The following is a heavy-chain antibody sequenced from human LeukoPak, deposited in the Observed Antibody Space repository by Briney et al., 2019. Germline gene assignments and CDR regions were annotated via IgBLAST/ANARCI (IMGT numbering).Heavy chain of an antibody. CDR3: ASLAYDCGDYGGLDY. D-gene: IGHD4-17*01. V-gene: IGHV4-59*01. CDR2: NYYSGST. Sequence: ASETLSLTCTVSGGSISSYYWSWIRQPPGKGLEWIGYNYYSGSTNYNPSLKSRVTISVDTSKNQFSLKLSSVTAADTAVYYCASLAYDCGDYGGLDYWGQGTLVTVSS. J-gene: IGHJ4*02. CDR1: GGSISSYY.